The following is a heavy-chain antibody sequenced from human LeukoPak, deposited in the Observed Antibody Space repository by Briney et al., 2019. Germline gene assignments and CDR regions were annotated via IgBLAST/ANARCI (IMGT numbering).Heavy chain of an antibody. CDR1: GFTVSSNY. CDR2: IYTGGST. Sequence: PGGSLRLSCAASGFTVSSNYMSWVRQAPGKGLEWVSVIYTGGSTYYADSVKGRFTISRDNSKNTLYLQMNSLRAEDTAVYYCVRSHTGSISDFGYWGQGTRVTVSS. V-gene: IGHV3-53*01. J-gene: IGHJ4*02. D-gene: IGHD3-10*01. CDR3: VRSHTGSISDFGY.